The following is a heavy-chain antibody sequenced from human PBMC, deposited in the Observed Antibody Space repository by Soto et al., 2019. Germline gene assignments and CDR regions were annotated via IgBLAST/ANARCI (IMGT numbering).Heavy chain of an antibody. CDR1: GYTFTSYG. D-gene: IGHD5-12*01. V-gene: IGHV1-18*01. J-gene: IGHJ6*02. Sequence: QVQLVQSGAKVKKPGASVKVSCKASGYTFTSYGISWVRQAPGQGLEWMGWISAYNGNTNYAQKLQGRVTMTTDTSTSTAYMELRSLRSDDTAVYYCARTMGSGYDSPVYYYGMDVWGQGTTVTVSS. CDR3: ARTMGSGYDSPVYYYGMDV. CDR2: ISAYNGNT.